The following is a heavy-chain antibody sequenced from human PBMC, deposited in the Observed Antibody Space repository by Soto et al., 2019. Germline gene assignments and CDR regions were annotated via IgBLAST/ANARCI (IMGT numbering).Heavy chain of an antibody. CDR1: GYTFTGYY. V-gene: IGHV1-2*02. CDR3: ARGALGYCSSTSCYTGMRGFFDY. CDR2: INPNSGGT. D-gene: IGHD2-2*02. Sequence: VKVSCKASGYTFTGYYMHWVRQAPGQGLEWMGWINPNSGGTNYAQKFQGRVTMTRDTSISTAYMELSRLRSDDTAVYYCARGALGYCSSTSCYTGMRGFFDYWGQGTLVTVSS. J-gene: IGHJ4*02.